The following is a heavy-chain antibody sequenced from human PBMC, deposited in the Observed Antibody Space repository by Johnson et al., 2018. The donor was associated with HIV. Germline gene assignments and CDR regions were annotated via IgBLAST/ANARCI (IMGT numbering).Heavy chain of an antibody. V-gene: IGHV3-11*04. Sequence: QVQLVESGGGLVKPGGSLRLSCAASGFTFSDYYMIWIRQAPGKGLEWLSYITSRGTSSYYAASVKGRLTISRDNAKNSLYLQMNSLRAEDTAVYFCARAINDAFDIWGQGTMVTVSP. CDR1: GFTFSDYY. CDR2: ITSRGTSS. CDR3: ARAINDAFDI. J-gene: IGHJ3*02.